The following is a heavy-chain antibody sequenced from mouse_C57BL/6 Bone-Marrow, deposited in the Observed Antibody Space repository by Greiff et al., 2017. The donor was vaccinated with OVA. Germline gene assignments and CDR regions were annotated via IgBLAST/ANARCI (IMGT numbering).Heavy chain of an antibody. V-gene: IGHV15-2*01. CDR1: DSEVFPIAY. CDR2: ILPSIGRT. Sequence: QVQLKQSGSELRSPGSSVKLSCKDFDSEVFPIAYMSWVRQKPGHGFEWIGGILPSIGRTIYGEKFEDKATLDADTLSNTAYLELNSLTSEDSAIYYCARPITTDYYAMDYWGQGTSVTVSS. D-gene: IGHD1-1*01. J-gene: IGHJ4*01. CDR3: ARPITTDYYAMDY.